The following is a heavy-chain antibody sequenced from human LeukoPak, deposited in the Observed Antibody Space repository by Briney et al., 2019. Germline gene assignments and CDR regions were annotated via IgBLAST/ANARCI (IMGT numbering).Heavy chain of an antibody. CDR2: ISGRSNHR. CDR3: ARTSPMVRGPPPIDVFDI. V-gene: IGHV3-23*01. Sequence: GGSLRLSCAATGFTFSSYAMTWVRQSPEKGLQWVAAISGRSNHRFFADSVRGRFSISRDNSNNTLYLQMSSLRVDDTAVYFCARTSPMVRGPPPIDVFDIWGHGTVVAVSS. D-gene: IGHD3-10*01. J-gene: IGHJ3*02. CDR1: GFTFSSYA.